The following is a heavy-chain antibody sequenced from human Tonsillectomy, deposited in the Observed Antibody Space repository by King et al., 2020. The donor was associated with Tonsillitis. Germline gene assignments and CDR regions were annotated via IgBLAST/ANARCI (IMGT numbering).Heavy chain of an antibody. CDR3: ARDDYGGNGGRYFDY. CDR2: IYYSGCT. V-gene: IGHV4-59*01. D-gene: IGHD4-23*01. Sequence: VQLQESGPGLVKPSETLSLTCTVSGGSISSYYWSWIRQPPGRGLEWIGVIYYSGCTNYNPSLKRRVTISVDTSKNQFSLKLSSVTAADTAVYYCARDDYGGNGGRYFDYWGQGTLVTVSS. J-gene: IGHJ4*02. CDR1: GGSISSYY.